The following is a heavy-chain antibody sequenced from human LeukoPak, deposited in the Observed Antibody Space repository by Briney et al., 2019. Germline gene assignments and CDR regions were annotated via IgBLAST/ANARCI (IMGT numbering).Heavy chain of an antibody. J-gene: IGHJ3*02. CDR1: GFTFSSHA. Sequence: SGRSLRLSCAASGFTFSSHAMHWVRQAPGKGLEWVAVISYDGSNKYYADSVKGRFTISRDNSKNTLYLQMNSLRAEDTAVYYCARDPPLSCSSTSCDAFDIWGQGTMVTVSS. V-gene: IGHV3-30-3*01. D-gene: IGHD2-2*01. CDR2: ISYDGSNK. CDR3: ARDPPLSCSSTSCDAFDI.